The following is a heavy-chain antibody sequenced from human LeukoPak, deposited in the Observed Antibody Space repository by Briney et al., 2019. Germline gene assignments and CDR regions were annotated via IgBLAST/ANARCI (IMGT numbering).Heavy chain of an antibody. CDR1: GYSFTSYW. Sequence: GESLKISCKGSGYSFTSYWIGWVRQMPGKGLEWMGIICPGDSDTRYSPSFQGQVTISADKSISTAYLQWSSLKASDTAMYYCARHYRYCSGGSCYSDWFDPWGQETLVTVSS. D-gene: IGHD2-15*01. J-gene: IGHJ5*02. CDR2: ICPGDSDT. V-gene: IGHV5-51*01. CDR3: ARHYRYCSGGSCYSDWFDP.